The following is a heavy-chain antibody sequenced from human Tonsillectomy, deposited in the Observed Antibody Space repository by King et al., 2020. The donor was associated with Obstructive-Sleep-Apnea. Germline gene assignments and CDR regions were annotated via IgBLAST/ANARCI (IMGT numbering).Heavy chain of an antibody. CDR2: VNPNSGAT. CDR1: GYTFTNYE. Sequence: QLVQSGAEVKKPGASVKVSCKASGYTFTNYEIAWVRQATGQGLEWMGWVNPNSGATGYAQKFEGRVTLTRGTSIRTVYMELSSLTSEDTAVYYCAGGGTDGEHTVYIWGQGTLVTVST. J-gene: IGHJ4*02. CDR3: AGGGTDGEHTVYI. V-gene: IGHV1-8*01. D-gene: IGHD3/OR15-3a*01.